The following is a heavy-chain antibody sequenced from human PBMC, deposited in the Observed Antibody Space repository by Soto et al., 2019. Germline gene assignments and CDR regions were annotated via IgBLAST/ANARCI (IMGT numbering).Heavy chain of an antibody. CDR3: TRDASRDSSARGWFDP. V-gene: IGHV3-21*01. D-gene: IGHD6-13*01. J-gene: IGHJ5*02. CDR2: ISSNSAYI. CDR1: GFTFRSFT. Sequence: VGSLRLSSAASGFTFRSFTMNWVRQAPGKGLEWVSTISSNSAYIYYTDALRGRFTISRDNAKNSLHLQMNSLRAEDTAVYYCTRDASRDSSARGWFDPWGPGTLVTVSS.